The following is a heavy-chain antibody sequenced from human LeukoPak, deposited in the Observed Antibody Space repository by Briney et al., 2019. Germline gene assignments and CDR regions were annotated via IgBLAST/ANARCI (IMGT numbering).Heavy chain of an antibody. J-gene: IGHJ6*03. CDR1: GFTFSSYS. V-gene: IGHV3-48*01. CDR2: ISSSSSTI. Sequence: PGGSLRLSCAASGFTFSSYSMNWVRQAPGKGLEWVSYISSSSSTIYYADSVKGRFTISRDNAKNSLYLQMNSLRAEDTAVYYCARAPHGYCSGGSCSDLYYYYYYYMDVWGKGTTVTVSS. D-gene: IGHD2-15*01. CDR3: ARAPHGYCSGGSCSDLYYYYYYYMDV.